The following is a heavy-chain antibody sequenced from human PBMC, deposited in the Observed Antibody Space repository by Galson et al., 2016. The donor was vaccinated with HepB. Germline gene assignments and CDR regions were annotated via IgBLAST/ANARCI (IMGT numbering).Heavy chain of an antibody. CDR2: ISSKSTDT. D-gene: IGHD1-7*01. CDR3: TRAQGTAIGFYTFYYMDV. CDR1: GFNFNDFS. Sequence: SLRLSCAASGFNFNDFSMNWVRQAPGKGPEWISRISSKSTDTYYSASVKGRFVSSRDNAKKSLFLQMDSLRPDDTAVYYCTRAQGTAIGFYTFYYMDVWGKGTTVAVSS. V-gene: IGHV3-21*01. J-gene: IGHJ6*04.